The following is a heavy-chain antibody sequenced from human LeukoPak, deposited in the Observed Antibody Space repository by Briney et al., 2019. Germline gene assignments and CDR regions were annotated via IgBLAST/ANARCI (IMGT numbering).Heavy chain of an antibody. Sequence: SVKVSCKASGGTFSSYAISWVRQAPGQGLEWMGRIIPILGIANYAQKFQGRVTITADKSTSTAYMELSSLRSEDTAVYYCASGGGRGEYGMDVWGQGTTVTVSS. CDR2: IIPILGIA. V-gene: IGHV1-69*04. CDR1: GGTFSSYA. J-gene: IGHJ6*02. CDR3: ASGGGRGEYGMDV. D-gene: IGHD3-10*01.